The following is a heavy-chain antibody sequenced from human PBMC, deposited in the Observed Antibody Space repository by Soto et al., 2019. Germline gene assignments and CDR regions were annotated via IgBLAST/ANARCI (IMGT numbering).Heavy chain of an antibody. J-gene: IGHJ4*02. V-gene: IGHV4-61*08. CDR1: GGDISSGDYY. D-gene: IGHD3-22*01. Sequence: KTSETLSLTCTVSGGDISSGDYYWTWIRQPPGKGLEWIGYIYQSGTTNYNASLKSRVTISIDTSKNQFFLKLNSVTAADTAVYYCARDSSGRHDYWGQGTLVTVS. CDR2: IYQSGTT. CDR3: ARDSSGRHDY.